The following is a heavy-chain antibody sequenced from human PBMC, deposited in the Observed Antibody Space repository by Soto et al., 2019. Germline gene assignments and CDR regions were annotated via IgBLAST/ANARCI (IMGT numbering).Heavy chain of an antibody. Sequence: GASVKVSCKASGYTFTSYDINWVRQATGQGLEWMGWMNPNSGNTGYAQKFQGRVTMTRNTSISTAYMELSSLRSEDTAVYYCAIYYYDSSGYPPRLDYWGQGTLVTVSS. CDR2: MNPNSGNT. CDR3: AIYYYDSSGYPPRLDY. CDR1: GYTFTSYD. J-gene: IGHJ4*02. D-gene: IGHD3-22*01. V-gene: IGHV1-8*01.